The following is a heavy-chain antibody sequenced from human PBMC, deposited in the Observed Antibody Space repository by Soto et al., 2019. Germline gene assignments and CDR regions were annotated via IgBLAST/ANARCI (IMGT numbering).Heavy chain of an antibody. CDR3: ARDFERSAIGP. D-gene: IGHD3-9*01. CDR2: ISHDGHA. CDR1: DDSISDSRYY. Sequence: TSETLSLTCSVLDDSISDSRYYWGWIRQSPEKGLEWIGSISHDGHAYYNPPLKSRVTLFADTSRNQFSLKMKSVTAADTAVYFCARDFERSAIGPWGQGTSVTVSS. J-gene: IGHJ5*02. V-gene: IGHV4-39*07.